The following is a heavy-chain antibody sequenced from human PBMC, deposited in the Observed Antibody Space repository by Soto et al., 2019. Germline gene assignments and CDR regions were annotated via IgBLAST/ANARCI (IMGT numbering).Heavy chain of an antibody. CDR1: EFTFSTYV. V-gene: IGHV3-33*01. Sequence: GGSLRLSCAASEFTFSTYVMHWVRQAPDKGLEWVSAIWNDGSTNYYADSVKGRFTISRDNSKNTLYLLMNSLRVEDTAVYYCARDALGSCKGGPYYRLQLWGQGTLVTVSS. J-gene: IGHJ1*01. CDR3: ARDALGSCKGGPYYRLQL. D-gene: IGHD2-15*01. CDR2: IWNDGSTN.